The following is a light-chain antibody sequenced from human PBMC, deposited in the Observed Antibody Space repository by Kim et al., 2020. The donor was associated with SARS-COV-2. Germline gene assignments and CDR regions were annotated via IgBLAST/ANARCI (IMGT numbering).Light chain of an antibody. V-gene: IGLV2-14*03. CDR2: DVT. CDR3: SSYRSSGYV. Sequence: QSALTQPASVSGSPRQSITISCTGTSSDVGGYNYVSCYQQYPGKAPKLMIYDVTKRPSGVSNRFSGSKSGNTASLTISGLQAEDEADYYCSSYRSSGYVFGTGTKVTVL. CDR1: SSDVGGYNY. J-gene: IGLJ1*01.